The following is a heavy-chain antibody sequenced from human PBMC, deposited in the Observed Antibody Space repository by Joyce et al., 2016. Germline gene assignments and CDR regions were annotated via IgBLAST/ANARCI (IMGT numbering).Heavy chain of an antibody. V-gene: IGHV3-30*18. Sequence: QFQLVESGGRVVQPGRSLRLSCRASGFTFNSFAMQWVRQAPGKGLEGVAVISHDAERQFYGESSKGRFTISRDNYKNTLDLQMNSLRVEDTAVYYCAKGALADQLLPPADLWGQGTLVTVSS. CDR1: GFTFNSFA. D-gene: IGHD1-1*01. J-gene: IGHJ1*01. CDR2: ISHDAERQ. CDR3: AKGALADQLLPPADL.